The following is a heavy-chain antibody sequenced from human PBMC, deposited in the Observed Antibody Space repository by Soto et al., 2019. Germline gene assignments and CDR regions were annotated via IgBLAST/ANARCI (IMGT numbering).Heavy chain of an antibody. CDR2: IKSITDGGTT. V-gene: IGHV3-15*01. CDR1: GISFSNAW. CDR3: TTDSADIVVVPATFGMDV. D-gene: IGHD2-2*01. J-gene: IGHJ6*02. Sequence: GGSLRLSCAASGISFSNAWMTWVRQAPGKGLEWVGRIKSITDGGTTDYAAPVKGRFTISRDDSKDTLYLQMNNLKTEDTAVYHCTTDSADIVVVPATFGMDVWGQGTTVTVSS.